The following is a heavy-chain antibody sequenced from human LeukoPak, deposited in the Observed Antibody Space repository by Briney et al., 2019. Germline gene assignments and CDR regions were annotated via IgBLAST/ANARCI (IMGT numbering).Heavy chain of an antibody. CDR2: IYSSGST. Sequence: SETLSLTCAASGFSISSYCMSWVRQPPGKGLEWIGYIYSSGSTTYNPSLKSRVTISLDTSKNQFSLRLSSVTAADTAVYYCARKGLAAGLDYWGQRTLVTASS. CDR1: GFSISSYC. D-gene: IGHD6-13*01. CDR3: ARKGLAAGLDY. V-gene: IGHV4-59*01. J-gene: IGHJ4*02.